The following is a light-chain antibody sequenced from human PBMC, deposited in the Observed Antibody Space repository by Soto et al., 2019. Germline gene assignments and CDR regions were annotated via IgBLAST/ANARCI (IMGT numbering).Light chain of an antibody. V-gene: IGKV1-5*03. CDR2: KAS. Sequence: DSQMTQSPSTLSASVGDRVTITCRASQSISSWLAWYQQKPGKAPKHLIYKASSLESGVPSRISGSGSGTEFTLTISSLQPDDFAPYYCQQYYSYPWTFGQGTKVQIK. CDR3: QQYYSYPWT. CDR1: QSISSW. J-gene: IGKJ1*01.